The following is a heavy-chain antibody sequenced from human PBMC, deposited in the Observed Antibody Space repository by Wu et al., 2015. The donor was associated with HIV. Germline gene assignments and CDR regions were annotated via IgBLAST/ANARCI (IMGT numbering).Heavy chain of an antibody. J-gene: IGHJ1*01. Sequence: QVLLVQSGAEVKMPGASVRVSCKASGYTFTTYDIHWVRQATRQGPEWMGWINPHSGNTDYAQKFNGRVTMTRDTSINTVYLELSSLTFEDTAVYYCVRAPFPGTFWGQGTLVTVSS. CDR3: VRAPFPGTF. CDR1: GYTFTTYD. D-gene: IGHD1-1*01. V-gene: IGHV1-8*01. CDR2: INPHSGNT.